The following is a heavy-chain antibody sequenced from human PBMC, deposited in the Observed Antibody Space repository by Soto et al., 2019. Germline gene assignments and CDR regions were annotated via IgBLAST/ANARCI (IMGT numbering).Heavy chain of an antibody. D-gene: IGHD3-10*01. J-gene: IGHJ4*02. CDR1: GGSFSGHY. Sequence: QVQLPQWGAGLLKPSETLSLTCAVYGGSFSGHYWGWIRQPPGKGLEWIGEISHSGSTNYNPSRKNRVTIAVDPSKNQFSLKLSSVTAADTAVYYCARGGWDITLVRGARAPFDNWGQGTLVTVSS. V-gene: IGHV4-34*01. CDR3: ARGGWDITLVRGARAPFDN. CDR2: ISHSGST.